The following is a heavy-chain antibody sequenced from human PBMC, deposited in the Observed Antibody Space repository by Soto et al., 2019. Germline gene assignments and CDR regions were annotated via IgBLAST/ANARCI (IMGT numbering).Heavy chain of an antibody. CDR3: SAQSYNSGWDY. Sequence: EVQLEESGGGLVQPGGSLKLSCAASGFTFSNSAVHWVRQASGKGLEWVGRVRSKGNNYATAYTESVKGRFTISRDDSKKTAYLQMSSLRSEDTAVYYCSAQSYNSGWDYWGQGTLVAVSS. V-gene: IGHV3-73*01. CDR1: GFTFSNSA. J-gene: IGHJ4*02. CDR2: VRSKGNNYAT. D-gene: IGHD6-19*01.